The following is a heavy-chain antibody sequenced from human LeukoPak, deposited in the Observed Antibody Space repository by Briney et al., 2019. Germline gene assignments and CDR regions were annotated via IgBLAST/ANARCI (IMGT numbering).Heavy chain of an antibody. Sequence: PSETLSLTCAVYGGSFSGYYWSWIRQPPGKGLGWIGEINHSGSTNYNPSRKSRVTISVDTSKNQFSLKLSSVTAADTAVYYCARSGSYVGVYSYYYGMDVWGQGTTVTVS. J-gene: IGHJ6*02. CDR2: INHSGST. D-gene: IGHD1-26*01. CDR3: ARSGSYVGVYSYYYGMDV. V-gene: IGHV4-34*01. CDR1: GGSFSGYY.